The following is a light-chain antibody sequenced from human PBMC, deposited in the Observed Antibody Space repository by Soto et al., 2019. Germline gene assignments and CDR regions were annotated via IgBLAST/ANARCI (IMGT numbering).Light chain of an antibody. CDR2: GAS. CDR1: QTLSNY. Sequence: DIQMTQSPSSLSASVCDRVTMSFLASQTLSNYLTWFQQKPGKAPKVLIYGASTLQSGVPSRFSGSGSGAEFTLTISNLQPEDSATYYCQQSFSPLLTFGGGTKVDIK. J-gene: IGKJ4*01. V-gene: IGKV1-39*01. CDR3: QQSFSPLLT.